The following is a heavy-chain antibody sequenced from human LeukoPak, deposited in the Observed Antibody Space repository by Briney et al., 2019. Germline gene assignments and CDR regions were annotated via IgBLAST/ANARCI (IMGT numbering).Heavy chain of an antibody. V-gene: IGHV3-48*04. J-gene: IGHJ4*02. CDR3: ARRGGWIDY. CDR2: ISHTGSTM. CDR1: GFSFSSYS. D-gene: IGHD6-19*01. Sequence: GGSLRLSCAASGFSFSSYSMNWVRQAPGKGLEWVSYISHTGSTMSYADSVKGRFTISRDNARNSLYLQMNSLRAEDTAVYYCARRGGWIDYWGQGTLVTVSS.